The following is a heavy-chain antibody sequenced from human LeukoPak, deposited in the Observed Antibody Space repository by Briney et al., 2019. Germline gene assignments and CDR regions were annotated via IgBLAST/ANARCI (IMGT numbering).Heavy chain of an antibody. V-gene: IGHV3-15*01. J-gene: IGHJ4*02. D-gene: IGHD3-16*01. Sequence: PGGSLRLSCAASGFTFNYAWMSWVRQAPGKGLEWVGRIKSKTDGGTTDYAAPVKGRFTISRDDSKNTLYLQMNSLKTEDTAVYYCTTGDYVWGSYDYWGQGTLVTVSS. CDR1: GFTFNYAW. CDR3: TTGDYVWGSYDY. CDR2: IKSKTDGGTT.